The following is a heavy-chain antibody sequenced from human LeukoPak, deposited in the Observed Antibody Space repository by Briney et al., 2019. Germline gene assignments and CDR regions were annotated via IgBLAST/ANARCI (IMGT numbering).Heavy chain of an antibody. CDR1: GGSISSNNW. CDR2: MYHSGNI. V-gene: IGHV4-4*02. D-gene: IGHD6-6*01. J-gene: IGHJ4*02. CDR3: ARGVGARLPGY. Sequence: SGTLSLTCTVSGGSISSNNWWSWVRQPPGKGLEWIGEMYHSGNINYNPSLKSRATISVDKSKNQFSLKLSFVTAADTAVYYCARGVGARLPGYWGQGILVTVSS.